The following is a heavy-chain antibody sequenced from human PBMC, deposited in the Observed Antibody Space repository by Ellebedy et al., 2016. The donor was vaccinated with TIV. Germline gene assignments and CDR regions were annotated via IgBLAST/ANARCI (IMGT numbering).Heavy chain of an antibody. CDR3: AKTDRYYDFLDH. Sequence: GESLKISCTASGFTFSSYAMSWVRQAPGKGLEWVSTISGSGFGTYYADSVKGRFTISRDNSKNTMYLQMNSLKAEDTAIYYCAKTDRYYDFLDHWGQGILVTVSS. CDR2: ISGSGFGT. J-gene: IGHJ4*02. CDR1: GFTFSSYA. D-gene: IGHD3-3*01. V-gene: IGHV3-23*01.